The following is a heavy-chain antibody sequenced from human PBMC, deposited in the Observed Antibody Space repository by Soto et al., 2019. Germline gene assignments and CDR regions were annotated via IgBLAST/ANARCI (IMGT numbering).Heavy chain of an antibody. CDR3: TTDCSTTRCLGDGAFDI. CDR2: IKDKTNRGAT. D-gene: IGHD2-2*01. CDR1: GFTIDYAW. J-gene: IGHJ3*02. V-gene: IGHV3-15*01. Sequence: GSLRLSCATSGFTIDYAWMNWVRQAPGKGLEWVGRIKDKTNRGATDFAAPVKGRFTISRDDSETTVFLQMNSLRTEDTAVYYCTTDCSTTRCLGDGAFDIWGQGTMVTVSS.